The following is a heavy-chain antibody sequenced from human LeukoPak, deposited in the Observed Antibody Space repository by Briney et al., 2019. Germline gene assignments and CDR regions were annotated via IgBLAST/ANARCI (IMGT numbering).Heavy chain of an antibody. V-gene: IGHV3-48*03. CDR3: AKVGARGSSTGWFDP. CDR1: GFTFSSYE. Sequence: PGGSLRLSCAASGFTFSSYEMNWVRQAPGKGLEWVSYISSNGSTIYYADSVKGRFTISRDNSKNTLYLQMNSLRAEDTAVYYCAKVGARGSSTGWFDPWGQGTLVTVSS. J-gene: IGHJ5*02. D-gene: IGHD7-27*01. CDR2: ISSNGSTI.